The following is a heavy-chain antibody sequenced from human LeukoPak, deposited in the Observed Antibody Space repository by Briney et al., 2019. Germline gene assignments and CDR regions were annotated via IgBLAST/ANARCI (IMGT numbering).Heavy chain of an antibody. Sequence: GGSLRLSCAASGFTFRSNAMSWVHQDPGKGLEGVSGISGRGLSTDYADSVKGRFTISRDNSKNTVYLQMNSVSAEDTAVYYCARAATDYWGQGTLVTVSS. CDR1: GFTFRSNA. V-gene: IGHV3-23*01. J-gene: IGHJ4*02. CDR3: ARAATDY. CDR2: ISGRGLST.